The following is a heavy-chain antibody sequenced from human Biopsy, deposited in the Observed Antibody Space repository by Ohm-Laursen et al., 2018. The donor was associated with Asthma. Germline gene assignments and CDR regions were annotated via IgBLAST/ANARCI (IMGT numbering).Heavy chain of an antibody. D-gene: IGHD5-24*01. V-gene: IGHV4-30-2*01. CDR3: ARVKDGYNFDY. J-gene: IGHJ4*02. CDR2: TYHSGST. Sequence: TLSLTCAVSGGSISSGGYSWSWLRKPPGKGLEWIGYTYHSGSTYYNPSLKSRVTISVDRSKNQFSLKLSSVTAADTAVYYCARVKDGYNFDYWGQGTLVTVSS. CDR1: GGSISSGGYS.